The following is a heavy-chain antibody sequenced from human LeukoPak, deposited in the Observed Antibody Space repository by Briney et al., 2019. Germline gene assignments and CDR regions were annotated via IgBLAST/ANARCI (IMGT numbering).Heavy chain of an antibody. CDR1: GDSVSSNSAA. CDR3: ARGGYYGSGSFYSTQTSVFDY. J-gene: IGHJ4*02. Sequence: SQTLSLTCDLSGDSVSSNSAAWNWIRQSPSRGLEWLGRTYYRSELYNDYSVSVKSRITINPDTSKNQFSLQLNSVTPEDTAVYYCARGGYYGSGSFYSTQTSVFDYWGQGTLVTVS. D-gene: IGHD3-10*01. V-gene: IGHV6-1*01. CDR2: TYYRSELYN.